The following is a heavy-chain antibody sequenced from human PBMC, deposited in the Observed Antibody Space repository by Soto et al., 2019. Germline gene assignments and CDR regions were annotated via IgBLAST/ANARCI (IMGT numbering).Heavy chain of an antibody. CDR3: ARMGDVPYYYYGMDV. V-gene: IGHV1-18*01. CDR2: INGYNGNT. J-gene: IGHJ6*02. D-gene: IGHD3-16*01. CDR1: GYTFSTYG. Sequence: QVQLVQSGAEVKKPGASVKVSCKASGYTFSTYGISWVRQAPGQGLEWMGWINGYNGNTNYAPKLQGRITMTTDPSPTTAYIELRSLRSDDTAVYYCARMGDVPYYYYGMDVWGQGTTVTVSS.